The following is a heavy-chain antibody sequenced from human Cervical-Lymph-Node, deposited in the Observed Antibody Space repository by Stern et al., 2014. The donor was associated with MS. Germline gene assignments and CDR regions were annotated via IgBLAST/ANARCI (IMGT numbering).Heavy chain of an antibody. D-gene: IGHD5-24*01. V-gene: IGHV3-11*01. CDR3: AITIGSGWFDP. CDR2: ISSGGSSI. J-gene: IGHJ5*02. CDR1: GLTFSDQY. Sequence: QDQLVESGGGLVKPGGSLRLSCAASGLTFSDQYMSWIRQAPGKGLEWVSDISSGGSSIYYADSVKGRFTISRDNAKNSLYLQMNSLRVEDTAIYYCAITIGSGWFDPWGQGTLVTVSS.